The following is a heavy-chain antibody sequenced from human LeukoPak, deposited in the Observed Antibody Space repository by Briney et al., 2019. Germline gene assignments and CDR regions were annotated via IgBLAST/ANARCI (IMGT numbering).Heavy chain of an antibody. V-gene: IGHV3-74*03. Sequence: GESLKISCVASGFSFSGRWMHWVRQVPGKGLVAVSRISPDGSDTTYADSVKGRFTVSRDNAKNTLYLEMNSLTVEDTALYYCTTAGYYNGYDYWGQGTLVTVSS. CDR2: ISPDGSDT. CDR1: GFSFSGRW. CDR3: TTAGYYNGYDY. J-gene: IGHJ4*02. D-gene: IGHD2/OR15-2a*01.